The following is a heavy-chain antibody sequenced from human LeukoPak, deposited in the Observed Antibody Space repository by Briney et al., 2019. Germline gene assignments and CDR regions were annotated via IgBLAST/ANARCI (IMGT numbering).Heavy chain of an antibody. V-gene: IGHV3-11*01. D-gene: IGHD4-17*01. CDR3: ARDPDYGDYDLDY. CDR2: ISSSGSTI. CDR1: GFTFSDYY. J-gene: IGHJ4*02. Sequence: PGGSLRLSCAASGFTFSDYYMSWIRQAPGKGLGWVSYISSSGSTIYYADSVKGRFTISRDNAKNSLYLQMNSLRAEDTAVYYCARDPDYGDYDLDYWGQGTLVTVSS.